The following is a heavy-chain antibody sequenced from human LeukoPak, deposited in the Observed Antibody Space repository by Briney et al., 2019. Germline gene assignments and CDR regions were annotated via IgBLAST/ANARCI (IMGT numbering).Heavy chain of an antibody. CDR1: GGSFSGYY. D-gene: IGHD6-19*01. CDR3: ARLGGRYTDY. J-gene: IGHJ4*02. Sequence: SETLSLTCAVSGGSFSGYYWSWIRQPPGKGLEWIGEINHSGSTNYNPSLKSRVTISVDTSKNQFSLKLSSVTAADTAVYYCARLGGRYTDYWGQGTLVTVSS. V-gene: IGHV4-34*01. CDR2: INHSGST.